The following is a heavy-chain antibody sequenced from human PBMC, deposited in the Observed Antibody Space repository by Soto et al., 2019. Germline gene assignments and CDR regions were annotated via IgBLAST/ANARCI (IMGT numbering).Heavy chain of an antibody. D-gene: IGHD2-2*01. CDR2: ISYDASNK. CDR3: AKAHCSSTSCYPSYYYYYGMDV. Sequence: ESGGGVVQPGRSLRLSCAASGFSFSSYGMHWVRQAPGKGLEWVAIISYDASNKYYADSVKGRFAISRDNSKNTLYLQMNSLRAEDTAVYYCAKAHCSSTSCYPSYYYYYGMDVWGQGTTVTVSS. V-gene: IGHV3-30*18. J-gene: IGHJ6*02. CDR1: GFSFSSYG.